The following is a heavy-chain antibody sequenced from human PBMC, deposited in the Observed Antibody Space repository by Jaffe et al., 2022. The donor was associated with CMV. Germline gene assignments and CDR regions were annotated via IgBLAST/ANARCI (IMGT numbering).Heavy chain of an antibody. CDR2: ISGSGGST. J-gene: IGHJ5*02. D-gene: IGHD6-19*01. Sequence: EVQLLESGGGLVQPGGSLRLSCAASGFTFSSYAMSWVRQAPGKGLEWVSAISGSGGSTYYADSVKGRFTISRDNSKNTLYLQMNSLRAEDTAVYYCAKPAAGPRQWLVNLGGYWFDPWGQGTLVTVSS. CDR3: AKPAAGPRQWLVNLGGYWFDP. CDR1: GFTFSSYA. V-gene: IGHV3-23*01.